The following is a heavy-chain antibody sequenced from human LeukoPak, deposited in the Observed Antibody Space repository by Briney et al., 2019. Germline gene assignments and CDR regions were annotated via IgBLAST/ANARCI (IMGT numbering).Heavy chain of an antibody. J-gene: IGHJ3*02. CDR1: GYSISSGYY. Sequence: SETLSLTCTVSGYSISSGYYWGWIRQPPGKGLEWIGSIYHSGSTYYNPSLKSRVTISVDTSKNQFSLKLSSVTAADTAVYYCAREGARWEPSFSAFDIWGQGTMVTVSS. V-gene: IGHV4-38-2*02. CDR2: IYHSGST. CDR3: AREGARWEPSFSAFDI. D-gene: IGHD1-26*01.